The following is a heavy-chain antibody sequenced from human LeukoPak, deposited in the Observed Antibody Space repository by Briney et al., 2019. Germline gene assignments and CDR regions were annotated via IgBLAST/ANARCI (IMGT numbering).Heavy chain of an antibody. CDR3: AKAYTSGWYFCFVY. J-gene: IGHJ4*02. CDR2: LSGSGGST. D-gene: IGHD6-19*01. Sequence: GGSLRLSCTASGFTFSSYAMNWVRQAPGKGLEWVSGLSGSGGSTYYADSVKGRFTISRDNSKNTLYLQMNSLRVEDTAVYYCAKAYTSGWYFCFVYWGQGALVTVSS. V-gene: IGHV3-23*01. CDR1: GFTFSSYA.